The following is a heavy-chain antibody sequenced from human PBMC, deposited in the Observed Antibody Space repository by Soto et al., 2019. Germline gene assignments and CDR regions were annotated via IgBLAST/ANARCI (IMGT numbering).Heavy chain of an antibody. J-gene: IGHJ3*02. V-gene: IGHV3-74*01. CDR2: INSDGSTI. CDR1: GFNFGPFW. CDR3: ARDRGYPDSFDI. Sequence: GGALRLSCAASGFNFGPFWMHWVRQAPGKGLVWVAHINSDGSTIVYADSVKGRFTISRDNAKNTLYLQMNSLRVEDTAVYFCARDRGYPDSFDIWGQGTMVTVSS. D-gene: IGHD3-10*01.